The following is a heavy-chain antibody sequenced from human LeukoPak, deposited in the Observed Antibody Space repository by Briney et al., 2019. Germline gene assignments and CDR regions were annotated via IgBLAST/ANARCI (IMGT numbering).Heavy chain of an antibody. J-gene: IGHJ4*02. D-gene: IGHD3-3*01. CDR1: GFTFSSYA. CDR3: AREWGAEPYDFWSSYEDY. CDR2: INSNGGST. V-gene: IGHV3-64*01. Sequence: GGSLRLSCVASGFTFSSYAMHWVRQTPGKGLEYVSGINSNGGSTHYANSVKGRFTISRDNFKHTLYLQMGSLRSDDTAVYYCAREWGAEPYDFWSSYEDYWGQGTLVTVSS.